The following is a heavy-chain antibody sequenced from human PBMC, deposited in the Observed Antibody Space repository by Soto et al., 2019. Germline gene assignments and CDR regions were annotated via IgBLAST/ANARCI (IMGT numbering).Heavy chain of an antibody. CDR3: ARTIGAEYDFGF. J-gene: IGHJ4*02. Sequence: SVPLSPTCTVSGGSISGYYWSWIRQPAGKGLEWIGRVYTSGSTNYNPSLKGRVTMSIDTSNNHFSLSLKSVTAADTAVYYCARTIGAEYDFGFWGQGALGSVSS. V-gene: IGHV4-4*07. CDR1: GGSISGYY. CDR2: VYTSGST. D-gene: IGHD6-13*01.